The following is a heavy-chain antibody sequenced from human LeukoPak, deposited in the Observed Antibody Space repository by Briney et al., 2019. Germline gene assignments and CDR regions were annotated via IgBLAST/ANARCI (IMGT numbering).Heavy chain of an antibody. J-gene: IGHJ5*02. CDR3: ARDLTGVPAYTFDP. CDR1: GFTFSSYA. D-gene: IGHD2-2*01. V-gene: IGHV3-30-3*01. CDR2: ISYDGNNK. Sequence: PGRSLRLSCAASGFTFSSYAMHWVRQAPGKGLEWVAVISYDGNNKYYADSVKGRFTISRDNSKNTLYLQMNSLRAEDTAVYYCARDLTGVPAYTFDPWGQGTLVTVSS.